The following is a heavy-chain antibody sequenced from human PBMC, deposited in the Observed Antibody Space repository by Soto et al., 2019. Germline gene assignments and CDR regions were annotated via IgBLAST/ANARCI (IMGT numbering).Heavy chain of an antibody. CDR2: FYYDGRT. Sequence: SETLSLTCIVSGASFSDANYYWVWIRQPPGEGLEWIGSFYYDGRTYYNASLKSRVTISVDTSKNHFSLMLTSVNAADTAVYYCERRSHIVVAPTWGQGTLVTVSS. D-gene: IGHD2-21*01. J-gene: IGHJ4*02. CDR1: GASFSDANYY. CDR3: ERRSHIVVAPT. V-gene: IGHV4-39*02.